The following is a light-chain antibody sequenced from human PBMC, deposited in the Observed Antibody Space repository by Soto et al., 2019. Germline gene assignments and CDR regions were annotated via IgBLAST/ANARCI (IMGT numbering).Light chain of an antibody. J-gene: IGLJ1*01. CDR1: SSAVGSYNL. CDR2: EGT. V-gene: IGLV2-14*02. Sequence: QSVLTQPASVSGSPGQSLTISCTGTSSAVGSYNLVSWYQQHPGKAPKLMIYEGTKRPSGVSNRFSGSKSDNTASLTISGLQAEDEADYYCSAYTTRSAVFGTGTKLTVL. CDR3: SAYTTRSAV.